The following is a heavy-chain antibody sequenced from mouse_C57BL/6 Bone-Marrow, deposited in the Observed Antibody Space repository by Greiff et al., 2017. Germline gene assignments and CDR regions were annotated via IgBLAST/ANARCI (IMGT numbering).Heavy chain of an antibody. V-gene: IGHV1-85*01. CDR3: ARLEFAGSSGDWYFDV. CDR2: IYPRDGST. Sequence: VQLQESGPELVKPGASVKLSCKASGYTFTSYDINWVKQRPGQGLEWIGWIYPRDGSTMYNEKFKGKATLTVDTSSSTAYMELHSLTSEDSAVYFCARLEFAGSSGDWYFDVWGTGTTVTVSS. J-gene: IGHJ1*03. CDR1: GYTFTSYD. D-gene: IGHD1-1*01.